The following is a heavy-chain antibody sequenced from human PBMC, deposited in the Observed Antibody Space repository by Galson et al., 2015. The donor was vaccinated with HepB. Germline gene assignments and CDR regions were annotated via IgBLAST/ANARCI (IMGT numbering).Heavy chain of an antibody. CDR2: ISVYNGNT. CDR1: GYTFTTYG. D-gene: IGHD6-19*01. Sequence: SVKVSCKASGYTFTTYGISWVRQAPGQGLEWMGWISVYNGNTNHAQKLQGRVTMTTDTSTSTAYMELRSLRSDDTAVYYCARDVAVAGIAGFDYWGQGTLVTVSS. J-gene: IGHJ4*02. V-gene: IGHV1-18*01. CDR3: ARDVAVAGIAGFDY.